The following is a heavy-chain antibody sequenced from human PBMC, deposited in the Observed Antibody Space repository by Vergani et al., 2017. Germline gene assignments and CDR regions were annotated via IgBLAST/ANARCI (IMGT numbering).Heavy chain of an antibody. V-gene: IGHV3-23*04. D-gene: IGHD1-7*01. Sequence: EVQLVESGGVVVQPGGSLRLSCAASGFTFSSYAMSWVRQAPGKGLEWVSTISGSGGSTYYADSVKGRFTISRDNSKNTLYLEMNRLNVDDTAIYYCGKTQGTVVGTWWFDPWGQGTPVTVSS. CDR2: ISGSGGST. CDR3: GKTQGTVVGTWWFDP. J-gene: IGHJ5*02. CDR1: GFTFSSYA.